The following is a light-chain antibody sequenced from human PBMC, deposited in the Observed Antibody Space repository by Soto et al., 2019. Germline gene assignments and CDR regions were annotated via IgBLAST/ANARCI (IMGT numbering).Light chain of an antibody. Sequence: DIQMTQSPSSLSASVGDRITITCRASQSVSNHLNWYQQKPGNAPKLLIYASSSLQSGVPSRFSGSGSGTDFTLTISSLQPEDFATYYCQQSHSNIQELTFGGGTKVEIK. CDR1: QSVSNH. CDR3: QQSHSNIQELT. J-gene: IGKJ4*01. V-gene: IGKV1-39*01. CDR2: ASS.